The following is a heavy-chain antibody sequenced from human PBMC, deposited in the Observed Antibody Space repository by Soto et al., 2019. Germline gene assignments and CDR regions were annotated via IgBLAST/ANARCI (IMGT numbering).Heavy chain of an antibody. D-gene: IGHD3-10*02. J-gene: IGHJ5*01. Sequence: QVQLQESGPGLVKPSETLSLTCTVSGGSISSYYWSWIRQPPGKGLEWIGFIFYSGSTSYNPSLNSRVTISIDTSEYQFSLKLHSVTAADTAVYYCASMIGDPVLSFDSWGQGTLVAVSS. CDR3: ASMIGDPVLSFDS. V-gene: IGHV4-59*01. CDR2: IFYSGST. CDR1: GGSISSYY.